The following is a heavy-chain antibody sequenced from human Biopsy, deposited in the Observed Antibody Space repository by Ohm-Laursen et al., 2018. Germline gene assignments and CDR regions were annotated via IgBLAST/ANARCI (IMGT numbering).Heavy chain of an antibody. V-gene: IGHV1-2*02. J-gene: IGHJ4*02. CDR2: IYPNSGDT. Sequence: SVKVSCKASGDAFLGYYLHWVRQAPGQGLEWMGSIYPNSGDTDFAQKFQGRVSMTRDTSVSTAYLELSSLRSDDTSIYYCARDLLEWSLPSWGQGTLVTVSS. D-gene: IGHD3-3*01. CDR1: GDAFLGYY. CDR3: ARDLLEWSLPS.